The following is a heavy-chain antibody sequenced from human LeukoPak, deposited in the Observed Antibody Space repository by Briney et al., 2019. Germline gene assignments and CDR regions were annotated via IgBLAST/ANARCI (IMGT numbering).Heavy chain of an antibody. V-gene: IGHV4-39*07. CDR1: GGSISSSSYY. D-gene: IGHD6-13*01. J-gene: IGHJ4*02. Sequence: PSETLSLTCTVSGGSISSSSYYWGWIRQPPGTGLEWIGEINHSGSTNYNPSLKSRVTISVDTSKNQFSLKLSSVTAADTAVYYCARKENRRHPSQQLIRPFDYWGQGTLVTVSS. CDR3: ARKENRRHPSQQLIRPFDY. CDR2: INHSGST.